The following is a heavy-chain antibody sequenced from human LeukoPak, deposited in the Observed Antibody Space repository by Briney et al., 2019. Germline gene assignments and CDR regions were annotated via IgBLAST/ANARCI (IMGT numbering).Heavy chain of an antibody. CDR3: ARAAAVVTPSYYYMDV. CDR1: GFTFSSYA. CDR2: ISYDGSNK. Sequence: GRSLRLSCAASGFTFSSYAMHWVRQAPGKGLEWVAVISYDGSNKYYADSVKGRFTISRDNSKNTLYLQMNSLRAEDTAVYYCARAAAVVTPSYYYMDVWGKGTTVTVSS. D-gene: IGHD3-22*01. V-gene: IGHV3-30*01. J-gene: IGHJ6*03.